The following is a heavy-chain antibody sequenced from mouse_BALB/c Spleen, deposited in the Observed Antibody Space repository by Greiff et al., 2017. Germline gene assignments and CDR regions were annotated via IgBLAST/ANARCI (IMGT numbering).Heavy chain of an antibody. J-gene: IGHJ1*01. D-gene: IGHD1-1*01. CDR1: GYSITSGYS. CDR2: IHYSGST. CDR3: ARSSFTTVVADWYFDV. V-gene: IGHV3-1*02. Sequence: EVQLVESGPDLVIPSQSLSLTCTVTGYSITSGYSWHWIRQFPGNKLEWMGYIHYSGSTNYNPSLKSRISITRDTSKNQFFLQLNSVTTEDTATYYCARSSFTTVVADWYFDVWGAGTTVTVSS.